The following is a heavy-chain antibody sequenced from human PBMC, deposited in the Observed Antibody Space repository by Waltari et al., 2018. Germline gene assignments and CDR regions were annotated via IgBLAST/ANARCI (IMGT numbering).Heavy chain of an antibody. Sequence: EVQLLESGGGVVQPGGSLRLSCATSGFTLSQNVMSWVRQARGKGVGWVAGIRVGGIAAYAESLKGRFTISRDISTNTLDLHINSLRAEDTAIYYCAKGGDRTYFFDYWGQGTLVTVSS. J-gene: IGHJ4*02. CDR2: IRVGGIA. CDR3: AKGGDRTYFFDY. CDR1: GFTLSQNV. V-gene: IGHV3-23*01.